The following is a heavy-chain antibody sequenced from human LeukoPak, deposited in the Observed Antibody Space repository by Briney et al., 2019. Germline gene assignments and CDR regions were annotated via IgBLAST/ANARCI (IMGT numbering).Heavy chain of an antibody. V-gene: IGHV1-2*02. Sequence: ASVKVSCKASGYTFTGYFMHWVRQAPGQGLEWMGWINPNSGGTNYAQKFQGRVTMTGDTSISTAYMELRSLRSDDTAVYYCARGGNSGWRTPNDDYWGQGTLVTVSS. CDR2: INPNSGGT. J-gene: IGHJ4*02. CDR3: ARGGNSGWRTPNDDY. CDR1: GYTFTGYF. D-gene: IGHD6-19*01.